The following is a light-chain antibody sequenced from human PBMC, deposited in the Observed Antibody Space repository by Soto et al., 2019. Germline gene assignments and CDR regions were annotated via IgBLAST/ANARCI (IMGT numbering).Light chain of an antibody. CDR1: SSDVGHYNY. CDR2: EVT. V-gene: IGLV2-14*01. CDR3: SSYTGSNSGV. Sequence: QSALTQPASVSGSPGQSITISCTGTSSDVGHYNYVSWYQQYPGKSPRLIIYEVTNRPSGVSDRFSGSRSGNTASLTISRLQLKDEADYYCSSYTGSNSGVFGGGTKLTVL. J-gene: IGLJ3*02.